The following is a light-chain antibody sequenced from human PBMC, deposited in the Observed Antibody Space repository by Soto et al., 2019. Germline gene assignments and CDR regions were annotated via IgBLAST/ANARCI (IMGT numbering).Light chain of an antibody. CDR2: EVS. CDR1: SGDVGGYNY. V-gene: IGLV2-14*01. Sequence: QPGLTQRPSVSRSHGQSITISCTGTSGDVGGYNYVSWYQQHPGKAPKLIIYEVSNRPSGVSNRFSGSKSGETASLTISGLHAEDEADYYCSSYTSSTTLYVFGTGTTVTV. J-gene: IGLJ1*01. CDR3: SSYTSSTTLYV.